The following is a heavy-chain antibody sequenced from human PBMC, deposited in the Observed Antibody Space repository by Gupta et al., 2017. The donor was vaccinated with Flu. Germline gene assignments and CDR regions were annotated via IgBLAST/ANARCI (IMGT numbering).Heavy chain of an antibody. CDR2: ITSSDGST. J-gene: IGHJ4*02. CDR3: AVRPAAIPIIFDS. D-gene: IGHD2-2*02. Sequence: VRQAPGKWLQWVSGITSSDGSTYYADSVKGRFTISRDNSKNTLYLQMNNLRAEDTAVYFCAVRPAAIPIIFDSWGQGTLVTVSS. V-gene: IGHV3-23*01.